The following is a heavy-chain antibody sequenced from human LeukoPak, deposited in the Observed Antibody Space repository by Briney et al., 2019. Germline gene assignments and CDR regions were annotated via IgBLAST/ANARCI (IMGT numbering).Heavy chain of an antibody. D-gene: IGHD2-8*01. CDR1: GGSISSSIYY. CDR2: IYYSGST. Sequence: SETLSLTSTVSGGSISSSIYYWGWIRQPPGKGLEWIGNIYYSGSTYYNPSLKSRVTISVDTSKNQLSLKLSSVTAADTAVYYCGREGGVYYDYWGQGTLVTVSS. V-gene: IGHV4-39*07. J-gene: IGHJ4*02. CDR3: GREGGVYYDY.